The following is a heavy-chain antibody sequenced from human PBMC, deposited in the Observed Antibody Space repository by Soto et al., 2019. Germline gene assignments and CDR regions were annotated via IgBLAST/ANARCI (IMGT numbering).Heavy chain of an antibody. CDR2: IYWDDDK. D-gene: IGHD3-3*01. J-gene: IGHJ4*02. CDR3: ADRVLRTVFGFVTTTAIYFDF. Sequence: QITLNESGPTVVRPTETLTLTCRFSGFSLTTSGVGVGWIRKSPGKAPEWLALIYWDDDKRYSASLKSRLTIPKGTSRNEVVRRVSDLDPTDTATYYCADRVLRTVFGFVTTTAIYFDFWGQGTPVAGSS. CDR1: GFSLTTSGVG. V-gene: IGHV2-5*02.